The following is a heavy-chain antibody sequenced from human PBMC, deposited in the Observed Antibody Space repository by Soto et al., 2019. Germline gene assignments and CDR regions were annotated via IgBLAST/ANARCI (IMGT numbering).Heavy chain of an antibody. V-gene: IGHV3-48*01. Sequence: EVQLVESGGGLVQPGVSLRLSCAASGFTFSTYSMNWVRQAPGKGLEWISYITKSSKTIYYADSVKSRFTISRDNAKNSIYLQMNSLRAEDTDVYYCTRDHGYGYGMDVWGQGTTVTVSS. J-gene: IGHJ6*02. CDR3: TRDHGYGYGMDV. CDR2: ITKSSKTI. CDR1: GFTFSTYS. D-gene: IGHD5-12*01.